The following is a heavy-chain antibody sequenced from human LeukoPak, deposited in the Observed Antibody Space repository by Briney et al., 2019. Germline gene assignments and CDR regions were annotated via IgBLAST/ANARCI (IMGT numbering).Heavy chain of an antibody. CDR2: IYYSRST. D-gene: IGHD2-15*01. J-gene: IGHJ5*02. CDR1: GGSISSGDYY. Sequence: PSQTLSLTCTVSGGSISSGDYYWSWIRQPPGKGLEWIGYIYYSRSTYYNPSLKGRVTISVDTSKNQFSLKLSSVTAADTAVYYCARGGSHLVVPDWFDPWGQGTLVTVSS. CDR3: ARGGSHLVVPDWFDP. V-gene: IGHV4-30-4*08.